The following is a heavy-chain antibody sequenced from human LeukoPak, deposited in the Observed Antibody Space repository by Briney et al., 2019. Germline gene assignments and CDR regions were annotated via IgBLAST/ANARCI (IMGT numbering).Heavy chain of an antibody. V-gene: IGHV1-46*01. J-gene: IGHJ6*03. CDR2: INPSGGST. CDR1: GYTFTSYY. CDR3: ARRNIVVVPAATTYYYYMDV. D-gene: IGHD2-2*01. Sequence: ASVKVSCKASGYTFTSYYMHWVRQAPGQGLEWMGIINPSGGSTSYAQKFQGRVTMTRDTSISTAYMELSRLRSDDTAVYYCARRNIVVVPAATTYYYYMDVWGKGTTVTVSS.